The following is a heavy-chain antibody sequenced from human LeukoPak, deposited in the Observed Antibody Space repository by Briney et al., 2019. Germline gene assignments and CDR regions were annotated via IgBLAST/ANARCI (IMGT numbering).Heavy chain of an antibody. J-gene: IGHJ4*02. CDR2: VYHTGST. D-gene: IGHD2/OR15-2a*01. V-gene: IGHV4-59*01. Sequence: TASETLSLTCTVSGGSTRSYYWSWTRQSPEKGLEWIGYVYHTGSTKYNPSLQSRVTISIDPSKNQFSLNLTSVTAADTAVYYCSTDSPTGFDHWGQGALVTVSS. CDR1: GGSTRSYY. CDR3: STDSPTGFDH.